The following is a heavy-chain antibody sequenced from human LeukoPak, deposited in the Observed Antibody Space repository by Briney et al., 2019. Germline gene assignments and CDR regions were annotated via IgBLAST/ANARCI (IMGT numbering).Heavy chain of an antibody. Sequence: GGSLRLSCAASGFTFSSYGMQWVRQAPGKGLEWVAFIRYDGSNKYYADSVKGRFTISRDNSKNTLYLQMNSLRAEDTAVYYCARADTAMKVYYYYMDVWGKGTTVTVSS. CDR2: IRYDGSNK. CDR1: GFTFSSYG. D-gene: IGHD5-18*01. V-gene: IGHV3-30*02. CDR3: ARADTAMKVYYYYMDV. J-gene: IGHJ6*03.